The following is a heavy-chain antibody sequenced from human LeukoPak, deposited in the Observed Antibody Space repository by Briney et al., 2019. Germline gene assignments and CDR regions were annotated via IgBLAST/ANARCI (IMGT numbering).Heavy chain of an antibody. J-gene: IGHJ4*02. D-gene: IGHD3-22*01. CDR1: GFTFSSYT. CDR2: ISSSSSYI. CDR3: ARGSLYYYDSSGTDY. Sequence: GGSLRLSCAASGFTFSSYTMNWVRQAPGKGLEWISSISSSSSYIYYADSVKGRFTISRDNAKNSLYLQMNSLRAEDTAVYYCARGSLYYYDSSGTDYWGQGTLVTVSS. V-gene: IGHV3-21*01.